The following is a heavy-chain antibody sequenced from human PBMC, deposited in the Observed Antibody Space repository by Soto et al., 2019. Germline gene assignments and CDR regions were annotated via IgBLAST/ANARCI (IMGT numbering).Heavy chain of an antibody. V-gene: IGHV4-31*03. J-gene: IGHJ6*02. CDR3: ARDHKWDGMDV. CDR1: CGSFSSDSFI. Sequence: SETLSLTCSLSCGSFSSDSFIWSWVRQFPGKGLEWIGYINYSGTTYYNPSLRSRITMSVDTSKNQFSLNLSSVTAADTAVYYCARDHKWDGMDVWGQGTTVTVSS. CDR2: INYSGTT. D-gene: IGHD1-26*01.